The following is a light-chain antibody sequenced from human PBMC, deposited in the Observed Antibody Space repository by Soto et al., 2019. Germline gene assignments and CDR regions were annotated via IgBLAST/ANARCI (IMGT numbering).Light chain of an antibody. J-gene: IGKJ4*01. V-gene: IGKV3-20*01. CDR2: QTS. Sequence: EIVLTQSPATLSSFPGDRVTLSCRASQYINTRLAWYQHRPGQAPRLLIYQTSIRAAGIPDRVSGSGSGTDFTLTISRLEPADFAVYYCQQYGSSPLTFGGGTKVDIK. CDR3: QQYGSSPLT. CDR1: QYINTR.